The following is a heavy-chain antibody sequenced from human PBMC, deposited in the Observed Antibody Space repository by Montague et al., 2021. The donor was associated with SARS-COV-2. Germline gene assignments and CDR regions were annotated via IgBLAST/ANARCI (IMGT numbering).Heavy chain of an antibody. CDR1: GFTLSSYS. D-gene: IGHD3-22*01. V-gene: IGHV3-21*01. CDR2: ISSSSSYI. CDR3: ARSLYYYDSSGYYYFDY. J-gene: IGHJ4*02. Sequence: SLRLSCAASGFTLSSYSMNWVRQAPGKGLEWVSSISSSSSYIYYADSVKGRFTISRDNAKNSLYLQMNSLRAEDTAVYYCARSLYYYDSSGYYYFDYWGQGTLVTVSS.